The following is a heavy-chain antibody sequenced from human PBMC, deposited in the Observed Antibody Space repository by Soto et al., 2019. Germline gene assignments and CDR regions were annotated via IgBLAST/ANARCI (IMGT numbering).Heavy chain of an antibody. D-gene: IGHD3-22*01. Sequence: GESLKISCKGSGYSFTSYWIGWVRQMPGKGLEWMGIIYPGDSDTRYSPSFQGQVTISADKSISTAYLQWSSLKASDTAMYYCARHMGAYDSSGLDDAFDIWGQGTMVTVSS. CDR2: IYPGDSDT. J-gene: IGHJ3*02. CDR3: ARHMGAYDSSGLDDAFDI. V-gene: IGHV5-51*01. CDR1: GYSFTSYW.